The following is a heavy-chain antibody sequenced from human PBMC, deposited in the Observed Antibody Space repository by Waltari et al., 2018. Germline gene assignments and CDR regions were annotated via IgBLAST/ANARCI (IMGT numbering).Heavy chain of an antibody. V-gene: IGHV4-39*01. CDR3: ARQRRIAAAGINWFDP. D-gene: IGHD6-13*01. J-gene: IGHJ5*02. Sequence: QLQLQESGPGLVKPSETLSLTCTVSGGSISSSSYYWGWIRQPPGKGMEWIGSIYYSGSTYYNPSLKSRVTISVDTSKNQFSLKLSSVTAADTAVYYCARQRRIAAAGINWFDPWGQGTLVTVSS. CDR1: GGSISSSSYY. CDR2: IYYSGST.